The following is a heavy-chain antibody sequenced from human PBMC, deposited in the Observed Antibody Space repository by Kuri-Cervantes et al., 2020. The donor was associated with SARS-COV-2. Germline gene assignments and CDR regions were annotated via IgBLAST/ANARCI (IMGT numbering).Heavy chain of an antibody. V-gene: IGHV4-39*07. CDR1: GGSISSSSYY. D-gene: IGHD6-19*01. Sequence: GSLRLSCTVSGGSISSSSYYWSWIRQPPGKGLEWIGEINHSGSTNYNPSLKSRVTISVDTSKNQFSLKLSSVTAADTAVYYCARVEARYSSGGYFDYWGQGTLVTVSS. J-gene: IGHJ4*02. CDR2: INHSGST. CDR3: ARVEARYSSGGYFDY.